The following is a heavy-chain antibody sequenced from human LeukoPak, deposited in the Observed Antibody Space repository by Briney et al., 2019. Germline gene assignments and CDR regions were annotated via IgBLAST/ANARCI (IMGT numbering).Heavy chain of an antibody. V-gene: IGHV3-21*01. CDR3: ASITLPAA. Sequence: PGGSLRLSCAASGFTFSSYSMNWVRQAPGKGLEWVSSISSSSSYIYDADSVKGRFTISRDNAKNSLYLKMNSLRAEDTAVYYCASITLPAAWGQGTLVTVSS. CDR2: ISSSSSYI. J-gene: IGHJ5*02. CDR1: GFTFSSYS.